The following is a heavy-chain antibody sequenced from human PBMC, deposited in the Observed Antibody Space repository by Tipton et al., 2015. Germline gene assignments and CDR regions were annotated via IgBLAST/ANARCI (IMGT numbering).Heavy chain of an antibody. J-gene: IGHJ4*02. CDR1: GGSVTSGSYY. CDR3: ARHLNDGGNCHWDY. CDR2: TYYTGAT. V-gene: IGHV4-39*01. Sequence: TLSLTCTVSGGSVTSGSYYWGWIRQPPGKGLEWIGSTYYTGATYYNPSLQSRVTVSLDTSKNQFSLSLSSVTAADTAVYYCARHLNDGGNCHWDYWGQGALVTVSS. D-gene: IGHD4-23*01.